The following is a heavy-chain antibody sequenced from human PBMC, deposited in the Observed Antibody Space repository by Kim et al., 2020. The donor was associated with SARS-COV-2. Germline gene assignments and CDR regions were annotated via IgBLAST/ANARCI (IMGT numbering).Heavy chain of an antibody. Sequence: KDRVTISVDTSKNQFSLRLSSVTAADTAVYYCAREGDIVVVPAARGRFDPWGQGTLVTVSS. D-gene: IGHD2-2*01. V-gene: IGHV4-39*02. CDR3: AREGDIVVVPAARGRFDP. J-gene: IGHJ5*02.